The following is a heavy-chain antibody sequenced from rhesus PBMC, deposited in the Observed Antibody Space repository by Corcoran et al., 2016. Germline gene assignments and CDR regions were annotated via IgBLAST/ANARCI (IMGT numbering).Heavy chain of an antibody. CDR1: GGSISSGYYY. Sequence: QVQLQESGPGLVKPSETLSLTCAVSGGSISSGYYYWSWIRQPPGKGLEWIGYITYSGSTSYNPSLKSRVTISRDTSKTQFSLKLSSVTAADTAVYYCARRANGVDYWGQGVLVTVSS. J-gene: IGHJ4*01. V-gene: IGHV4-122*02. CDR3: ARRANGVDY. CDR2: ITYSGST.